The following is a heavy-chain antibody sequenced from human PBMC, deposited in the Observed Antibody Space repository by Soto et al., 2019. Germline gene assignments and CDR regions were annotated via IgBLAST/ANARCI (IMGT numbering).Heavy chain of an antibody. V-gene: IGHV3-30*18. J-gene: IGHJ4*02. CDR1: GFTFSSYG. D-gene: IGHD3-3*01. CDR3: AKDWDFWSGYYDY. Sequence: VQLVESGGGVVQPGRSLRLSCAASGFTFSSYGMHWVRQAPGKGLEWVAVISYDGSNKYYADSVKGRFTISRDNSKNTLYLQMNSLRAEDTAVYYCAKDWDFWSGYYDYWGQGTLVTVSS. CDR2: ISYDGSNK.